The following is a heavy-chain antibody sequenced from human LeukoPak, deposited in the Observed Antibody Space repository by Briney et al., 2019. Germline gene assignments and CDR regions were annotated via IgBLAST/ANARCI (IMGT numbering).Heavy chain of an antibody. J-gene: IGHJ4*02. CDR1: GFTLSVNG. D-gene: IGHD2-21*02. CDR3: ARAKGDLIDY. V-gene: IGHV3-33*01. CDR2: MWHDGSNK. Sequence: GRSLRLSCTASGFTLSVNGMHWVRQAPGKGLEWVAVMWHDGSNKHYADSVKGRCTMSRDKSKNTLYLEMNSLRGEDTAVYYCARAKGDLIDYWGQGTMVIVSS.